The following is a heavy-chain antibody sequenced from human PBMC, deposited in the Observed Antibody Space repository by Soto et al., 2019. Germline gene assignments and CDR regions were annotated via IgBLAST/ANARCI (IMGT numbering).Heavy chain of an antibody. CDR2: INPSGGRT. J-gene: IGHJ3*02. CDR1: GYTFTSYY. V-gene: IGHV1-46*01. D-gene: IGHD6-13*01. Sequence: ASVKVSCKASGYTFTSYYMHWVRQAPGQGLEWMGIINPSGGRTSYAQKFQGRVTMTEDTSTDTAYMELSSLRSEDTAVYYCATDGYSSSWRDAFDIWGQGTMVTVSS. CDR3: ATDGYSSSWRDAFDI.